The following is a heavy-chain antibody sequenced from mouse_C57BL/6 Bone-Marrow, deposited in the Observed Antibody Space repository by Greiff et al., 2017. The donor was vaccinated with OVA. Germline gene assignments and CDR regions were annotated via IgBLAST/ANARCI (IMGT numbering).Heavy chain of an antibody. CDR3: ARDAYGSSVDY. CDR2: ISYDGSN. D-gene: IGHD1-1*01. CDR1: GYSITSGYY. V-gene: IGHV3-6*01. Sequence: ESGPGLVKPSQSLSLTCSVTGYSITSGYYWNWIRQFPGNKLEWMGYISYDGSNNYNPSLKNRISITRDTSKNQFFLKLNSVTTEDTATYYCARDAYGSSVDYWGQGTTLTVSS. J-gene: IGHJ2*01.